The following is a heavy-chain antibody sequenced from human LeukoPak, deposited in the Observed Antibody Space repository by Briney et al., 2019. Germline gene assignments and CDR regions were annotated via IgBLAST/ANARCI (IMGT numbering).Heavy chain of an antibody. CDR2: MSPRRGKT. V-gene: IGHV1-8*01. Sequence: ASVKVSGKASGYTFTSYDINRVRQATGQGVEGMGWMSPRRGKTGYAQKIKGRVTMTRDTSISTAYMELSSLRSEHTAVYYCARMSYYDSSGDNWFDPWGQGTLVTVSS. CDR3: ARMSYYDSSGDNWFDP. J-gene: IGHJ5*02. CDR1: GYTFTSYD. D-gene: IGHD3-22*01.